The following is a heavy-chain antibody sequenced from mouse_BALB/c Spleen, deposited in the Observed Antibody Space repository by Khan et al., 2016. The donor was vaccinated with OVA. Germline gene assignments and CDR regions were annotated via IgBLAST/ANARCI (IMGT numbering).Heavy chain of an antibody. CDR1: GYSITSGYG. D-gene: IGHD1-2*01. CDR3: ARTARIKY. V-gene: IGHV3-2*02. Sequence: EVQLQESGPGLVKPSQSLSLTCTVTGYSITSGYGWNWIRQSPGNQLEWMGYISYSGSTNYTPSLTSRISITRDTSKNQFFLQLNAVTTEDTATYYRARTARIKYWGQGTTLTVSS. CDR2: ISYSGST. J-gene: IGHJ2*01.